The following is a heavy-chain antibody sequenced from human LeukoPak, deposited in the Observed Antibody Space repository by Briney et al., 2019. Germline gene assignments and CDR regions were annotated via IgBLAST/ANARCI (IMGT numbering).Heavy chain of an antibody. CDR2: IIPIFGTA. Sequence: SVKLSCKASGGTFSSYAISWVRQAPGQGLEWMGGIIPIFGTANYAQKFQGRVTITTDQSTSTAYMELSSLRSEDTAVYYCARARRYGDYSLTGWGQGTLVTVSS. V-gene: IGHV1-69*05. J-gene: IGHJ4*02. D-gene: IGHD4-17*01. CDR1: GGTFSSYA. CDR3: ARARRYGDYSLTG.